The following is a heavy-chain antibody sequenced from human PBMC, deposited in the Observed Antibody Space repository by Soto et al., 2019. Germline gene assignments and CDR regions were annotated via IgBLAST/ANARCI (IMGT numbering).Heavy chain of an antibody. V-gene: IGHV5-51*01. CDR2: IYPGDSDT. J-gene: IGHJ4*02. CDR3: ARQVEDGYSFAYHY. CDR1: GYSFTSYW. Sequence: PGESLKISCKASGYSFTSYWIGWVRQMPGKGLERMGIIYPGDSDTRYSPSFQGQVTISADKSISTAYLHWSSLKASDSAMYYCARQVEDGYSFAYHYWGQGTQVTVSS. D-gene: IGHD3-16*01.